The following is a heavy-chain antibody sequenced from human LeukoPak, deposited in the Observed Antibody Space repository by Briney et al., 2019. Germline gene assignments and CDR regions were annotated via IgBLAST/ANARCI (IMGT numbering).Heavy chain of an antibody. Sequence: PSGTLSLTCTVPGGSISSYYWSWIRQPAGKGLEGSGRIYTSGSTNYNPSLKSRVTMSVATSKTQFSLTLSSVTAADTAVYYCARERGIIAAGPYYGMDVWGQGTTVTVSS. V-gene: IGHV4-4*07. CDR1: GGSISSYY. D-gene: IGHD6-13*01. CDR2: IYTSGST. J-gene: IGHJ6*02. CDR3: ARERGIIAAGPYYGMDV.